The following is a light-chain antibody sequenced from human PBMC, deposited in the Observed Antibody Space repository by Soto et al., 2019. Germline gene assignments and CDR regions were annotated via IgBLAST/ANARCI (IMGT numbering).Light chain of an antibody. V-gene: IGKV1-27*01. J-gene: IGKJ4*01. CDR1: QGISIY. Sequence: DIQMTQSPSSLSASVGDRVTITCRASQGISIYLAWYQQKPGKVPKLLIYAASSLQSGVPSRFSGSGSGTDFTLTISSLQPEDVATYYCQKYNSAPLTFGGGTKWISN. CDR3: QKYNSAPLT. CDR2: AAS.